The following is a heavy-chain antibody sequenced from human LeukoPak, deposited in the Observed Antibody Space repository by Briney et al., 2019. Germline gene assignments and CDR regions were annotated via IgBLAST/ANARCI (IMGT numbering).Heavy chain of an antibody. D-gene: IGHD6-13*01. Sequence: PGGSLRLSCAASGFTFNSYAMHWVRQSPGKGLEWVAVISFNENIKYYADSVKGRFTISRDNSKNNLYLQMNSLKIDDTAVYYCARGAAAGHDYWGQGSLVTVSS. CDR2: ISFNENIK. CDR3: ARGAAAGHDY. V-gene: IGHV3-30-3*01. J-gene: IGHJ4*02. CDR1: GFTFNSYA.